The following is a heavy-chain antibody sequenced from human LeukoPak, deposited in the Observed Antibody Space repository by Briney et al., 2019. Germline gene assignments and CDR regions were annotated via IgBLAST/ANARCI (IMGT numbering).Heavy chain of an antibody. V-gene: IGHV3-66*01. Sequence: GGSLRLSCAASGFTVSSNYMSWVRQAPGKGLEWVSVIYSGGSTYYADSVKDRFTISRDNSKNTLYLQMNSLRAEDTAVYYCAKLWRGSHPRYFDHWGQGTLVTVSS. D-gene: IGHD1-26*01. CDR3: AKLWRGSHPRYFDH. J-gene: IGHJ4*02. CDR2: IYSGGST. CDR1: GFTVSSNY.